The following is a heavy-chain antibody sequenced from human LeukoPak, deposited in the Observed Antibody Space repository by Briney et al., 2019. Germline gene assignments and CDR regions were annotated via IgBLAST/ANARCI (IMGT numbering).Heavy chain of an antibody. CDR1: GGSIRGTSYA. J-gene: IGHJ4*02. CDR3: ATYLN. CDR2: ISHSGST. D-gene: IGHD2/OR15-2a*01. Sequence: SETLSLTCTVSGGSIRGTSYAWDWIRQPPGKGLEWIGGISHSGSTSYNPSLKNRVTMSVDTSKNQFSLRLTSVTPADTAVYHCATYLNWGQGTLVTVSA. V-gene: IGHV4-39*01.